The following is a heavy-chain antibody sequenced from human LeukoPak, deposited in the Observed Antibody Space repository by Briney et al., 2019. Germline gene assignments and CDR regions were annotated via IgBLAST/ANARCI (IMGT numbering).Heavy chain of an antibody. V-gene: IGHV3-74*01. CDR3: ARGYYEDY. CDR1: GFSFNNYW. CDR2: INSDGSIT. J-gene: IGHJ4*02. D-gene: IGHD3-22*01. Sequence: GGSLRLSCVASGFSFNNYWMHWVRQAPGKGLVWVSRINSDGSITNYADSVKGRFTISRDNAKNTLYLQMNSLRAEDTAVYYCARGYYEDYWGQGTLVTVSS.